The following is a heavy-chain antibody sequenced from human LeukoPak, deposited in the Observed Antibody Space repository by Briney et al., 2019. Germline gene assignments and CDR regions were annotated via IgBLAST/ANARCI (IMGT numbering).Heavy chain of an antibody. Sequence: GEPLHISCLCSGYSFTSSCIAWVGKMPGKGLEWMGIIFTVEADTRSSPSFQGQATISADKTTSTAYLQWRSLPASDTAMSDCARSHVGATDYNWFDPWGQGTLVTVSS. CDR1: GYSFTSSC. J-gene: IGHJ5*02. D-gene: IGHD1-26*01. V-gene: IGHV5-51*01. CDR3: ARSHVGATDYNWFDP. CDR2: IFTVEADT.